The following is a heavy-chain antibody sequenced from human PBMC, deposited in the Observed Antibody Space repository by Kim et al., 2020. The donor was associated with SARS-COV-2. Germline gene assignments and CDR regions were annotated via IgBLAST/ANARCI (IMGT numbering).Heavy chain of an antibody. D-gene: IGHD2-2*01. V-gene: IGHV3-48*02. CDR3: ATIGYCSSTSCLNPYDY. Sequence: VKGRFTISRDNAKNSLYLQMNSLRDEDTAVYYCATIGYCSSTSCLNPYDYWGQGTLVTVSS. J-gene: IGHJ4*02.